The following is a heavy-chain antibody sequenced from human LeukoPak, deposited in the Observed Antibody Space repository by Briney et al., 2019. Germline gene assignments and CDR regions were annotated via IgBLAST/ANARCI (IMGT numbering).Heavy chain of an antibody. V-gene: IGHV1-69*05. CDR3: AKVYYDFWSGYQGGPNWFDP. CDR1: GGTFSSYA. CDR2: IIPIFGTA. J-gene: IGHJ5*02. Sequence: SVKVSCKASGGTFSSYAISWVRQAPGQGLEWMGGIIPIFGTANYAQKFQGRVTITTDESTSTAYMELSSLRSEDTAVYYCAKVYYDFWSGYQGGPNWFDPWGQGTLVTVSS. D-gene: IGHD3-3*01.